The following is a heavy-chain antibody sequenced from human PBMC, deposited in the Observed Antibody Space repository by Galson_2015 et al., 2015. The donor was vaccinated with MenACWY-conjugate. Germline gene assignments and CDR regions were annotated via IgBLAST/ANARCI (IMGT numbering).Heavy chain of an antibody. J-gene: IGHJ4*02. V-gene: IGHV3-74*01. CDR1: GFTFNQYW. D-gene: IGHD1-1*01. CDR2: ISPDGSVT. Sequence: SLRLSCAASGFTFNQYWMHWVRQAPGKGLVWVSRISPDGSVTNYADSVKGRFTLSTDNAKNMVYLQMDGLGDEDTAVYFCARDNNWSFDSWGQGTQVTVSS. CDR3: ARDNNWSFDS.